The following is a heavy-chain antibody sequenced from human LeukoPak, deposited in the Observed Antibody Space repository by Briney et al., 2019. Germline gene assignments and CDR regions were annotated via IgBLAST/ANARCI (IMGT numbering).Heavy chain of an antibody. Sequence: PGGSLRLSCAASGLTFSSYEMNWVRQAPGKGLEWVSYISSSGSTIYYADSVKGRFTISRDNAKNSLYLQMNSLRVEDTAVYYCARDGVIYSFDPWGQGTLVTVSS. CDR3: ARDGVIYSFDP. CDR1: GLTFSSYE. V-gene: IGHV3-48*03. D-gene: IGHD2-21*01. J-gene: IGHJ5*02. CDR2: ISSSGSTI.